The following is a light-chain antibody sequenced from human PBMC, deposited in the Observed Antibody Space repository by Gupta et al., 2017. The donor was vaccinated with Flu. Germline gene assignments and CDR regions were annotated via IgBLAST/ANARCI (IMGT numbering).Light chain of an antibody. CDR3: QQYDTYSGT. CDR2: KTS. CDR1: RSINIW. V-gene: IGKV1-5*03. J-gene: IGKJ1*01. Sequence: DIQMTQSPSTLSASVGDRVTITCRASRSINIWLAWYQQKPGKAPNLLIYKTSNLESGVPSRFSGSGSGTEFTLTISSLQPDDFETYYCQQYDTYSGTFGQGTKVEI.